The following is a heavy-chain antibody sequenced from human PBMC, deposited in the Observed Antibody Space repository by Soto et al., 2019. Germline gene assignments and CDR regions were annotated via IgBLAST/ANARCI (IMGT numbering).Heavy chain of an antibody. CDR1: GGSFSGYY. Sequence: ETLSRTCAVYGGSFSGYYWSWMRQPPGKGLEWIGEINHSGSTNYNPSLKSRVTISVDTSKNTLYLQMNSLRAEDTAVYYCARDRQQLPRFWGQGTLVTVSS. CDR2: INHSGST. D-gene: IGHD6-13*01. V-gene: IGHV4-34*01. J-gene: IGHJ4*02. CDR3: ARDRQQLPRF.